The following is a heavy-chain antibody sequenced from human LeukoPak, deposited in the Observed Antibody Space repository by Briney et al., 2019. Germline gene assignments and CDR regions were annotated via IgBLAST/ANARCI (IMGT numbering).Heavy chain of an antibody. D-gene: IGHD1-1*01. CDR2: INPNSGGT. CDR1: GYTFTGYY. J-gene: IGHJ5*02. CDR3: ASGGTAGWNWFDP. Sequence: ASVKVSCKASGYTFTGYYMHWVRQAPGQGLEWVGRINPNSGGTNYAQKFQGRVTMTRNTSISTAYMELSRLRSDDTAVYYCASGGTAGWNWFDPWGQGTLVTVSS. V-gene: IGHV1-2*06.